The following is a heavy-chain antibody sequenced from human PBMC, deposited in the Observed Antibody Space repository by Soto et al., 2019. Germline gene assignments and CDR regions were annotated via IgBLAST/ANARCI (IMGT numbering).Heavy chain of an antibody. CDR2: MQPSSGRT. CDR3: ARGVTAGVDY. CDR1: GYSFTSLD. D-gene: IGHD1-26*01. Sequence: ASVKVSCKASGYSFTSLDTNWVRQTTGQGLEWMGWMQPSSGRTGYAQKFQGRVTMTRDTSINTAYMELSSLTSDDTAFYYCARGVTAGVDYWGQGTLVTVSS. J-gene: IGHJ4*02. V-gene: IGHV1-8*01.